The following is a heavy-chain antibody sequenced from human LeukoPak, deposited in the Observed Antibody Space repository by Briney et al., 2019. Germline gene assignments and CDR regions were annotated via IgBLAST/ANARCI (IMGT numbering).Heavy chain of an antibody. Sequence: SETLSLTCAVSGYSISSGYYWGWIRLPPGKGLEWIGSIYHTGSTYYNPSLKSRVTISLDTSKNQFSLKLSSVSAADTAVYYCARAYDSSGKIDYWGQGTLVTVSS. J-gene: IGHJ4*02. V-gene: IGHV4-38-2*01. CDR1: GYSISSGYY. CDR2: IYHTGST. CDR3: ARAYDSSGKIDY. D-gene: IGHD3-22*01.